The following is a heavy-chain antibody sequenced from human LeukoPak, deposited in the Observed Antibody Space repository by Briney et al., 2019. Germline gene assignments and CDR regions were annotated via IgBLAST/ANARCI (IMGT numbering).Heavy chain of an antibody. D-gene: IGHD1-14*01. CDR1: GFTFSAYA. CDR2: IFSDGSST. V-gene: IGHV3-74*01. J-gene: IGHJ4*02. CDR3: ASSDRLDY. Sequence: GGSLRLSCAASGFTFSAYAMTWVRQAPGEGLVWVSRIFSDGSSTTYADSVKGRFTISRDNAKNTLYLQMNSLRVEDTAVYYCASSDRLDYWGQGTLVTVSS.